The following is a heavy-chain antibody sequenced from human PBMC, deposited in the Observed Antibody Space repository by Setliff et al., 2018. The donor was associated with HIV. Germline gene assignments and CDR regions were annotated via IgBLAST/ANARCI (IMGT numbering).Heavy chain of an antibody. CDR1: GYTFTSCG. V-gene: IGHV1-18*01. J-gene: IGHJ4*02. D-gene: IGHD6-25*01. CDR2: ISGYNGNT. Sequence: ASVKVSCKASGYTFTSCGISWLRQAPGQGLEWMGLISGYNGNTNFAQKLQGRVTMTTDTSTSTAYMELRSLRSDDTAVYYCARDRLNVYSSGWGVGYWGQGTLVTVSS. CDR3: ARDRLNVYSSGWGVGY.